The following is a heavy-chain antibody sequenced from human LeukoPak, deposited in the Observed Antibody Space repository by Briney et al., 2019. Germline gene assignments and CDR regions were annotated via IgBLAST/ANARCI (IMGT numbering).Heavy chain of an antibody. CDR3: ARSSSYDFWSGYSHYYYMDV. CDR1: GYAFTSLD. J-gene: IGHJ6*03. V-gene: IGHV1-69*05. CDR2: IIPIFGTA. D-gene: IGHD3-3*01. Sequence: SVKVSCKASGYAFTSLDINWVRQATGQGLEWMGGIIPIFGTANYAQKFQGRVTVTTDESTSTAYMELSSLRSEDTAVYYCARSSSYDFWSGYSHYYYMDVWGKGTTVTVSS.